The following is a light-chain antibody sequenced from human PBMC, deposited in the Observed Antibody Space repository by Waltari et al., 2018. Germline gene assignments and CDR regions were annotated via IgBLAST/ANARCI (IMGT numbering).Light chain of an antibody. V-gene: IGKV1-5*03. J-gene: IGKJ2*01. Sequence: MTQSPSTLSASVGDRVTITCRARQSISSRLAWYQQKPGKAPKLLIYKASSLESGVPSRFSGSGSGTEFTLTISSLQPDDFATYYCQQYNSYSYTFGQGTKLEIK. CDR1: QSISSR. CDR2: KAS. CDR3: QQYNSYSYT.